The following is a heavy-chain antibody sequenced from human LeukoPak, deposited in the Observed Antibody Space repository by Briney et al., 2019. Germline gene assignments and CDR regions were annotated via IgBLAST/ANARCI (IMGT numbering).Heavy chain of an antibody. J-gene: IGHJ2*01. Sequence: PGGSPRLSCAASGFTFSSYGMHWVRQAPGKGLEWVAFIRYDGSNKYYADSVKGRFTISRDNSKNTLYLQMNSLRAEDTAVYYCAKVGGDYGDSTYWYFDLWGRGTLVTVSS. CDR3: AKVGGDYGDSTYWYFDL. CDR1: GFTFSSYG. V-gene: IGHV3-30*02. CDR2: IRYDGSNK. D-gene: IGHD4-17*01.